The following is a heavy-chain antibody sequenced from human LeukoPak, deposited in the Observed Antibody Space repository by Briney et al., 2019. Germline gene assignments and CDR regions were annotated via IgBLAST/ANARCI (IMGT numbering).Heavy chain of an antibody. J-gene: IGHJ6*02. V-gene: IGHV3-48*04. CDR2: ISISGTTI. CDR1: GFTFSSYG. CDR3: ASHLSSYDSYYYYGMDV. D-gene: IGHD5-12*01. Sequence: PGGSLRLSCAASGFTFSSYGMNWVRQAPGKGLEWVSYISISGTTIYYADSVKGRFTISRDNAKNTLYLQMNSLRAEDTAVYYCASHLSSYDSYYYYGMDVWGQGTTVTVSS.